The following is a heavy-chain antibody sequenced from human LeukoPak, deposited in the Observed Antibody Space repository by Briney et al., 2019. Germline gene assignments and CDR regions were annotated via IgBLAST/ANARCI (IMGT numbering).Heavy chain of an antibody. J-gene: IGHJ4*02. CDR1: GGSFSGYY. Sequence: KPSETLSLTCAVYGGSFSGYYWSWIRQPPGKGLEWIGEINHSGSTNYNPSLKSRVTISVDTSKNQFSLKLSSVTAADTAVYYCARGFARWTTVTNSYFDYRGQGTLVTVSS. V-gene: IGHV4-34*01. CDR2: INHSGST. CDR3: ARGFARWTTVTNSYFDY. D-gene: IGHD4-11*01.